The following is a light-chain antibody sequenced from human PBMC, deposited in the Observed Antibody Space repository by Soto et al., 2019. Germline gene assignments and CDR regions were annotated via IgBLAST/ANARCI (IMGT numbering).Light chain of an antibody. J-gene: IGLJ1*01. Sequence: QSVLTQPPSASGSPGQSVTISCTGTSSDVGKYDYVSWFQHHPGKAPKLVIYEVGKRPSGVPDRFSGSKSGSTASLTVSGLQTEDEADYYCNSYLAGSTVFGTGTKVTGL. CDR1: SSDVGKYDY. CDR2: EVG. V-gene: IGLV2-8*01. CDR3: NSYLAGSTV.